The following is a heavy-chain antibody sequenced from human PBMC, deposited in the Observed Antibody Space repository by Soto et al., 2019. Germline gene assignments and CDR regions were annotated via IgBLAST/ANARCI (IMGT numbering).Heavy chain of an antibody. J-gene: IGHJ4*02. CDR1: VAPFTRGDSS. Sequence: QVQLQESGPGLVNPPKTRSLTSLAPVAPFTRGDSSGSGFPRPPGKARGWIGYIYYSGSTYYNPSLKSRVTISVDTSKNQFSLKLSSVTAADTAVYYCASLGYDSSGYYPGLVNYWGQGTLVTVSS. V-gene: IGHV4-30-4*01. D-gene: IGHD3-22*01. CDR2: IYYSGST. CDR3: ASLGYDSSGYYPGLVNY.